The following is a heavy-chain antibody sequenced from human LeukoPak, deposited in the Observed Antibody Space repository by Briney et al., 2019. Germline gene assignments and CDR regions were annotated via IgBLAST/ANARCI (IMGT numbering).Heavy chain of an antibody. V-gene: IGHV1-24*01. CDR3: ASADDSSGYYLRALDY. CDR2: FDPEDGET. CDR1: GYTLTELS. J-gene: IGHJ4*02. Sequence: ASVKVSCKVSGYTLTELSMHWVRQAPGKGLEWMGGFDPEDGETIYAQKFQGRVTMTEDTSTDTAYMELSSLRSEDTAVYYCASADDSSGYYLRALDYWGQGTLVTASS. D-gene: IGHD3-22*01.